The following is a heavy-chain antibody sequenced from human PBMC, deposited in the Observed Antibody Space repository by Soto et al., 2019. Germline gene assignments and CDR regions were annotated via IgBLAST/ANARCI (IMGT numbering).Heavy chain of an antibody. J-gene: IGHJ4*02. CDR1: GYTFSSYH. CDR3: ARDLPPVDY. Sequence: QIQLVQSGAEVKKPGASVKVSCKASGYTFSSYHITWVRQAPGQGLEWMGWISAYNGNTNYAQNLQGRVTMTTDPSTSTAYMEPRSLRSDDTAVYYCARDLPPVDYWGQGTLVTVSS. CDR2: ISAYNGNT. V-gene: IGHV1-18*01.